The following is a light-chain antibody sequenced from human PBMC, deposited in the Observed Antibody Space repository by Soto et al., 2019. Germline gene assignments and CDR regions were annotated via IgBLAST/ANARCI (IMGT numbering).Light chain of an antibody. CDR2: RNN. CDR3: AAWDDSLSGLYV. V-gene: IGLV1-47*01. J-gene: IGLJ1*01. CDR1: SPKNGSNY. Sequence: QSVLTQPPSASGTPGQRVTISCSGSSPKNGSNYVYWYQQLPGTAPKLLIYRNNQRPSGVPDRFSGSKSGTSASLAISGLRSEDEADYYCAAWDDSLSGLYVFGTGTKVTVL.